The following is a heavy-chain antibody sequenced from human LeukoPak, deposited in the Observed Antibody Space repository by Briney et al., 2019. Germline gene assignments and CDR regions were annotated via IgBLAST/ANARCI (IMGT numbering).Heavy chain of an antibody. Sequence: GGSLTLSCAASGFTFNNYAMSWVRQAPGKGLEWVSAISGSGGSTYYADSVKGRFTISRDNSKNTLYLQMNSLRAEDTAVYSCAKGESSSWSYYYYGMDVWGQGTTVTVSS. J-gene: IGHJ6*02. CDR2: ISGSGGST. D-gene: IGHD6-13*01. CDR1: GFTFNNYA. V-gene: IGHV3-23*01. CDR3: AKGESSSWSYYYYGMDV.